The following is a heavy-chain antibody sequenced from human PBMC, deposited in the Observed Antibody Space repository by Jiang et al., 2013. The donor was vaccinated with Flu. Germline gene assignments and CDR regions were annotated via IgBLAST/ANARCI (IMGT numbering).Heavy chain of an antibody. CDR1: GFTFSSYA. V-gene: IGHV3-23*01. CDR3: AKGRVPVRGLITDFDY. D-gene: IGHD3-10*01. CDR2: IGDSGGTT. J-gene: IGHJ4*02. Sequence: VQLLESGGGLVQPGGSLRLSCAASGFTFSSYAMSWVRQAPGKGLEWVSGIGDSGGTTYYADSVKGRFTISRDNSKNTLYLQMNSLRAEDTAVYHCAKGRVPVRGLITDFDYWGQGTLVTVSS.